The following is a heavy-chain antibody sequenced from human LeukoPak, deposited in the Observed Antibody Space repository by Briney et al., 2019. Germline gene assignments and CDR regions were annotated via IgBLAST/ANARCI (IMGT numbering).Heavy chain of an antibody. CDR1: GFTFSSYA. D-gene: IGHD2-2*01. Sequence: GGSLRLSCAASGFTFSSYAMSCVRQAPGKGLEWVSAISGSGGSTYYADSVKGRFTISRDNSKNALYLLMNSLRAEDTAVYYCAKDKEGGYCSSTSCYSDWFDPWGQGTLVTVSS. CDR3: AKDKEGGYCSSTSCYSDWFDP. J-gene: IGHJ5*02. CDR2: ISGSGGST. V-gene: IGHV3-23*01.